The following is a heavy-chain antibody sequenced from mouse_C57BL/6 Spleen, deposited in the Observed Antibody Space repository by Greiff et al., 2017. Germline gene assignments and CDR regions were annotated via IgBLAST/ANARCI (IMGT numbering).Heavy chain of an antibody. CDR2: IYPGSGNT. Sequence: QVQLQQSGPELVKPGASVKISCKASGYSFTSYYIHWVKQRPGQGLEWIGWIYPGSGNTTYNEKFKGKATLTADTSSSTAYMQLSSLTSEDSAVYYCARSEYYFDYWGQGTTLTVSS. V-gene: IGHV1-66*01. CDR3: ARSEYYFDY. J-gene: IGHJ2*01. CDR1: GYSFTSYY.